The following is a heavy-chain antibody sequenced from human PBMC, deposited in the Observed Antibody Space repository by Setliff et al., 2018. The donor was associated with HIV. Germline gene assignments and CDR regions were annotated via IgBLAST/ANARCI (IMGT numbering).Heavy chain of an antibody. CDR2: VNHSGNT. CDR1: GESFSGYY. D-gene: IGHD6-19*01. V-gene: IGHV4-34*01. Sequence: PSETLSLTCAVYGESFSGYYWTWIRQPPGKGLEWIGEVNHSGNTNYNPSLKSRVTISADTSKNQFSLKLSSVTAADTAVYDCARASAFRDGWYLTHGAFDIWGQGTMVTVSS. CDR3: ARASAFRDGWYLTHGAFDI. J-gene: IGHJ3*02.